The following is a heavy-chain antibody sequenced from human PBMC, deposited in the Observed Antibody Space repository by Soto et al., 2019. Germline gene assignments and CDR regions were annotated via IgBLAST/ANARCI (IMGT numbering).Heavy chain of an antibody. CDR2: IYPGDSDT. V-gene: IGHV5-51*01. D-gene: IGHD2-15*01. Sequence: XDSLKVSWKCSGYSCTSYWIGLVLQMPGKGLEWMGIIYPGDSDTRYSPSFQGQVTISADKSISTAYLQWSSLKASDTAMYYCARRIRFGGRERRAYYYYGMDVWGQGTTVTVS. CDR3: ARRIRFGGRERRAYYYYGMDV. CDR1: GYSCTSYW. J-gene: IGHJ6*02.